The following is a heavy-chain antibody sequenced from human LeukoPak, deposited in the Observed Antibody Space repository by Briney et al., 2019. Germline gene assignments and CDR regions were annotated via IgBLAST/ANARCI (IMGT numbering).Heavy chain of an antibody. CDR3: ARVSGYDWESSYDY. J-gene: IGHJ4*02. CDR2: IYYSGST. V-gene: IGHV4-39*01. Sequence: QASETLSLTCTVSGGSISSSSYYWGWIRQPPGKGLEWIGTIYYSGSTYYNPSLKSRVTISVDTSKNQFSLKLNSVTAADTAVYYCARVSGYDWESSYDYWGQGTLVTVSS. D-gene: IGHD5-12*01. CDR1: GGSISSSSYY.